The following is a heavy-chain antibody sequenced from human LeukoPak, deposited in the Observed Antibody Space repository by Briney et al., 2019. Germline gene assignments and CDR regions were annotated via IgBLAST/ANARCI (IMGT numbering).Heavy chain of an antibody. V-gene: IGHV3-9*03. Sequence: GGSLRLSCAASGFTFDDYAMHWVRQAPGKGLEWVSGISWNSGSIGYADSEKGRFTVSRDNAKNSLYLQMNSLRAEDMALYYCAKDGRRYSSSQGTYYFDYWGQGTLVTVSS. CDR2: ISWNSGSI. J-gene: IGHJ4*02. D-gene: IGHD6-13*01. CDR3: AKDGRRYSSSQGTYYFDY. CDR1: GFTFDDYA.